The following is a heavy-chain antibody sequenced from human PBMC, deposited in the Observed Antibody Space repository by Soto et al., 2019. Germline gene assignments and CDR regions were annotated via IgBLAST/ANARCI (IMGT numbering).Heavy chain of an antibody. CDR2: IYYSGST. Sequence: ASETLSVTCTFSGGAISSGGYYWGCIRQHPGKGLEWIGYIYYSGSTYYNPSLKSRVTISVDTSKNQFSLKLSSVTAADTAVYYCARDKMGSRFSEGLDYWGQGTLVTVSS. D-gene: IGHD3-22*01. CDR1: GGAISSGGYY. J-gene: IGHJ4*02. V-gene: IGHV4-31*03. CDR3: ARDKMGSRFSEGLDY.